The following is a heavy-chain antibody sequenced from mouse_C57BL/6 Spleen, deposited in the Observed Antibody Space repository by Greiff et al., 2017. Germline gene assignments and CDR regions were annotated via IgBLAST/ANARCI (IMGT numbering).Heavy chain of an antibody. CDR3: AREGGSSYGYAMDY. Sequence: EVQLQESGGGLVKPGGSLKLSCAASGFTFSSYAMSWVRQTPEKRLEWVATISDGGSYTYYPDNVKGRFTISRDNAKNNLYLQMSHLKSEDTAMYYCAREGGSSYGYAMDYWGQGTSVTVSS. J-gene: IGHJ4*01. CDR2: ISDGGSYT. CDR1: GFTFSSYA. D-gene: IGHD1-1*01. V-gene: IGHV5-4*01.